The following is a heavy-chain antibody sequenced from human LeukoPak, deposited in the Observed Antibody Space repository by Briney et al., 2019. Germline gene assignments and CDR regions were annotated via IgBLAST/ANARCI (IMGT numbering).Heavy chain of an antibody. D-gene: IGHD3-22*01. Sequence: GGSLRLSCVASGFPFSSYWMTWVRQAPGKGLEWVANIKQDGSKKSYVDSVKGRFTISRDNAKNSLYLQMNSLRAEDTAVYYCARDGNYYDSSGYYQRDFDYWGQGTLVTVSS. V-gene: IGHV3-7*01. CDR3: ARDGNYYDSSGYYQRDFDY. CDR1: GFPFSSYW. J-gene: IGHJ4*02. CDR2: IKQDGSKK.